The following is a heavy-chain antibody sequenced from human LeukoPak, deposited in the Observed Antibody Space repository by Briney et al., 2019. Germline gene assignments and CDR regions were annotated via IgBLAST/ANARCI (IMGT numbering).Heavy chain of an antibody. CDR3: ARDKVTGASYFDY. CDR1: GFTFRNYW. V-gene: IGHV3-7*01. Sequence: GGSLRLSCAASGFTFRNYWMSWVRQTPGEALEWVANIKQDGGEIYYLGSVKGRFTISRDNAKNSLYLQMNSLRGDDTAVYYCARDKVTGASYFDYWGQGTLVTVSS. J-gene: IGHJ4*02. D-gene: IGHD7-27*01. CDR2: IKQDGGEI.